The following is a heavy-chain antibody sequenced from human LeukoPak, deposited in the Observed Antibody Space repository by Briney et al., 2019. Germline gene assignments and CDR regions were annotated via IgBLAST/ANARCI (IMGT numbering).Heavy chain of an antibody. J-gene: IGHJ6*03. CDR2: IIPIFGTA. V-gene: IGHV1-69*05. Sequence: SVKDSCKASGGTLSRYAISWVRQAPGLGLEWMGGIIPIFGTANYAQKFQGRVTITTDESTSTAYMELSSLRSEDTAVYYCATDRNSSGWYSHYYYMDVWGKGTTVTVSS. D-gene: IGHD6-19*01. CDR1: GGTLSRYA. CDR3: ATDRNSSGWYSHYYYMDV.